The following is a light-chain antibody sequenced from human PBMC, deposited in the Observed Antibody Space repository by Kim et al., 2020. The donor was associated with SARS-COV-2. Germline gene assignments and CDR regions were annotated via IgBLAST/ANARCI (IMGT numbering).Light chain of an antibody. J-gene: IGLJ1*01. CDR1: SLRTYY. CDR3: NSRDSSGNHQV. V-gene: IGLV3-19*01. CDR2: GKN. Sequence: SSELTQDPAVSVALGQTLRITCQGDSLRTYYASWYQQKPGQAPLLVFYGKNNRPSGIPDRFSGSSSGNTASLTITGAQAEDEADYYCNSRDSSGNHQVFGTGTKVTVL.